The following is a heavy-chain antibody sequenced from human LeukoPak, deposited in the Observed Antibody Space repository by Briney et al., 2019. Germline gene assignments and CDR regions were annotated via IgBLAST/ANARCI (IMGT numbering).Heavy chain of an antibody. Sequence: LSLTCTVSDGSISSYYWSWIRQPPGKGLEWVSYIDGHSGIIYYADSVQGRFTISRDNAKDSVFLQMNGLRVDDTAVYYCARTYDFGRGPPGDAFDNWGQGTLVTVPS. J-gene: IGHJ3*02. CDR3: ARTYDFGRGPPGDAFDN. D-gene: IGHD3-3*01. CDR2: IDGHSGII. V-gene: IGHV3-11*04. CDR1: DGSISSYY.